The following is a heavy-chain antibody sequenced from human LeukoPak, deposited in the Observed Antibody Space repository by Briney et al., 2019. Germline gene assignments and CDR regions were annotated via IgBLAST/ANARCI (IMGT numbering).Heavy chain of an antibody. CDR1: GGTFSSYA. J-gene: IGHJ3*02. V-gene: IGHV1-69*01. Sequence: SVKVSCKASGGTFSSYAISWVRQAPGQGLEWMGGIIPIFGTANYAQKFQGRVTITADESTSTAYMELSSLRSEDTAVYYCARERLVNGRNIAVAGTPGAFDIWGQGTMVTVSS. CDR2: IIPIFGTA. D-gene: IGHD6-19*01. CDR3: ARERLVNGRNIAVAGTPGAFDI.